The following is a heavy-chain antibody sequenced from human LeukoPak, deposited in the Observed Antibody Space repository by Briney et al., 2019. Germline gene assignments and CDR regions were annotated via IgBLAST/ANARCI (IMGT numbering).Heavy chain of an antibody. CDR2: INHSGST. CDR3: ARETVVVTARDAFDI. V-gene: IGHV4-34*01. J-gene: IGHJ3*02. Sequence: PSETLSLTCAVYGGSFSGYYWSWIRQPPGKGLERIGEINHSGSTNYNPSPKSRVTISVDTSKNQFSLKLSSVTAADTAVYYCARETVVVTARDAFDIWGQGTMVTVSS. CDR1: GGSFSGYY. D-gene: IGHD2-21*02.